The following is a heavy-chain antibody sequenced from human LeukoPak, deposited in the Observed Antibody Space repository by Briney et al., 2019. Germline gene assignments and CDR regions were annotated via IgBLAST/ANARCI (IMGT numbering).Heavy chain of an antibody. CDR2: SRNKADSYTT. D-gene: IGHD3-3*02. Sequence: PGGSLRLSCAASGFTISDHYMDWVRQAPGKGLEWVGRSRNKADSYTTYYAASVKGRFTISRDDSKNSLYLQMNSLKAEDTAVYYFTRHFFSEWGQGTLVTVSS. J-gene: IGHJ4*02. CDR3: TRHFFSE. CDR1: GFTISDHY. V-gene: IGHV3-72*01.